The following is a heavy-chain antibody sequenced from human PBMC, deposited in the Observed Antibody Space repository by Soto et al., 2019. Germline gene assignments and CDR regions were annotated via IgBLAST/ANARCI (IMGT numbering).Heavy chain of an antibody. CDR1: GGSFGKSA. CDR3: ATGVIWIGYFTVDS. V-gene: IGHV1-69*13. J-gene: IGHJ4*02. CDR2: FIPVYRTL. D-gene: IGHD3-3*01. Sequence: SVKVSCKASGGSFGKSAINWVRQTPGQGLEWLGGFIPVYRTLNYAQKFQGRVTITADESTGTAYMTLTSLASDDTAVYYCATGVIWIGYFTVDSWGQGTRVTVSS.